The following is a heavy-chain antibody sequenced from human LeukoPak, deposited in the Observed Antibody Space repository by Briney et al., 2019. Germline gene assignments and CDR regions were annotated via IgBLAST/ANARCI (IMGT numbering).Heavy chain of an antibody. V-gene: IGHV1-24*01. Sequence: ASVKVSCKVFGYTLTEISIHWVRQAPGKGLEWMGGFDPEDGETIYAEKFQARVTLTEDTSRDTAYMELSSLRSEDTAVYYCATTGPVTVATTGRFDPWGQGTLVTVSS. CDR3: ATTGPVTVATTGRFDP. J-gene: IGHJ5*02. CDR2: FDPEDGET. D-gene: IGHD5-12*01. CDR1: GYTLTEIS.